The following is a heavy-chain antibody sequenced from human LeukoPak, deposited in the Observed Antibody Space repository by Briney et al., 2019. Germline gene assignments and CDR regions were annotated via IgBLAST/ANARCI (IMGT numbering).Heavy chain of an antibody. J-gene: IGHJ4*02. CDR3: ARDVNYYDSSGYQYYFDY. Sequence: ASVKVSCKASAYTFTSYGISWVRQAPGQGLEWMGWICAYNGNTNYAQKLQGRVTMTTDTSTSTAYMELRSLRSDDTAVYYCARDVNYYDSSGYQYYFDYWGQGTLVTVSS. CDR1: AYTFTSYG. D-gene: IGHD3-22*01. CDR2: ICAYNGNT. V-gene: IGHV1-18*01.